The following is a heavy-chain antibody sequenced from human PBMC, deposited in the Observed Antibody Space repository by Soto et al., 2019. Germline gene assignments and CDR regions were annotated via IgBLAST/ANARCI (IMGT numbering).Heavy chain of an antibody. J-gene: IGHJ4*02. D-gene: IGHD1-1*01. CDR1: GFSLSTSGVG. Sequence: QITLKESGPTLVKPTQTLTLTCTFSGFSLSTSGVGVGWIRQPPGKALEWLGIIFWDDDKRYRPSLKRRLSITKDTSKNYLVLTMANMDPVDKATYYCAHLPWKELWPRAPVVNWGQGTPVTVSS. V-gene: IGHV2-5*02. CDR2: IFWDDDK. CDR3: AHLPWKELWPRAPVVN.